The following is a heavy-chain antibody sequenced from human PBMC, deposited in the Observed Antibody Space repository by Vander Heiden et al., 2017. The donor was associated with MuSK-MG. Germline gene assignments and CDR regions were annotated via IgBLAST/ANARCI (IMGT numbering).Heavy chain of an antibody. CDR3: ARVRTYYYGSGSYHAGCFDY. Sequence: QVQLQQWGAGLLKPSETLSLTCAVYGGSFSGYYWSWIRQPPGKGLEWIGEINHSGSTNYNPSLQSRVTISVDTSKNQFSLKLSSVTAADTAVYYCARVRTYYYGSGSYHAGCFDYWGQGTLVTVSS. CDR1: GGSFSGYY. D-gene: IGHD3-10*01. V-gene: IGHV4-34*01. J-gene: IGHJ4*02. CDR2: INHSGST.